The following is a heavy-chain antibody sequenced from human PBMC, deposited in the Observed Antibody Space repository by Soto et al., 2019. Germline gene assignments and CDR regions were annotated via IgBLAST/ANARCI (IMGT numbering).Heavy chain of an antibody. CDR3: ARIALYYCSGGGCAFDY. Sequence: GASVKVSCKASGYTFTSYDINWVRQATGQGLEWMGWMNPNSGNTGYAQKFQGRVTMTRNTSISTAYMELSSLRSEDTAVYYCARIALYYCSGGGCAFDYWGQGTLVTVSS. D-gene: IGHD2-15*01. J-gene: IGHJ4*02. CDR2: MNPNSGNT. V-gene: IGHV1-8*01. CDR1: GYTFTSYD.